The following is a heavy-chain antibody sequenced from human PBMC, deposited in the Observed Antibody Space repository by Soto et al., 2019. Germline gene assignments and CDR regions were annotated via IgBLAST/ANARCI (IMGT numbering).Heavy chain of an antibody. D-gene: IGHD2-2*01. V-gene: IGHV4-39*02. CDR1: GGSVSSSSYY. J-gene: IGHJ4*02. CDR2: IYYNGNT. CDR3: ARKPQYCSGPSCTFDY. Sequence: SETLSLTCTVSGGSVSSSSYYWGWVRQSPGKGLEWIGTIYYNGNTYYNPSLKSRITIAIDTSKNHFSLRLTSVTAADTAVYYCARKPQYCSGPSCTFDYWGPGTLVTVS.